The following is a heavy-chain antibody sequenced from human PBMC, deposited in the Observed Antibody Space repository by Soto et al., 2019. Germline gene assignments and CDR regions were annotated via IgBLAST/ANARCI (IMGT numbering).Heavy chain of an antibody. CDR1: GFTFSSYA. Sequence: EVQLLESGGGLVQPGGSLRLSCAASGFTFSSYAMNWVRQAPGKGLEWVSAISGSGGSTYYADSVKGRFTISRDNSKNTLYLQMSSLRAEDTAVYYCAEAVIPNRYYFDYWGQGTLVTVSS. CDR3: AEAVIPNRYYFDY. D-gene: IGHD3-22*01. V-gene: IGHV3-23*01. CDR2: ISGSGGST. J-gene: IGHJ4*02.